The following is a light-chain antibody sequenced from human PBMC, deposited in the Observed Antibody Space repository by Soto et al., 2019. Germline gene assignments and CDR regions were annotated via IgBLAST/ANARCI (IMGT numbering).Light chain of an antibody. J-gene: IGLJ1*01. CDR3: SSYTGGNPSYV. CDR1: SSDVGGYDY. CDR2: EVT. Sequence: QSVLTQPPSASGSAGRSVTISCTGTSSDVGGYDYVSWYQQHPGKAPKLMIYEVTIRPSGVSDRFSGSKSGNTASLTVSGLQAEDEADYYCSSYTGGNPSYVFGTGTKVTVL. V-gene: IGLV2-8*01.